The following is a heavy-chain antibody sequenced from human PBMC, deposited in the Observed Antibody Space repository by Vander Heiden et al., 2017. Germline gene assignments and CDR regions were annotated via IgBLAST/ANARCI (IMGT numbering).Heavy chain of an antibody. Sequence: QVQLVESGGGVVQPGRSLRLSCAASGFTFSGYAMHWVRQAPGKGLEWVAVISYDGSNKYYADSVKGRFTISRDNSKNTLYLQMNSLRAEDTAVYYCARDRYYGYWGQGTLVTVSS. CDR1: GFTFSGYA. J-gene: IGHJ4*02. V-gene: IGHV3-30*01. D-gene: IGHD3-22*01. CDR3: ARDRYYGY. CDR2: ISYDGSNK.